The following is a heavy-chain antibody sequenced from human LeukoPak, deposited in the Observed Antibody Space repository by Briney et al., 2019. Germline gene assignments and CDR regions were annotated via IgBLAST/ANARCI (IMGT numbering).Heavy chain of an antibody. D-gene: IGHD6-19*01. V-gene: IGHV3-23*01. Sequence: PGGSLRLSCAASGFTFSTYAMSWVRQAPGKGLEWVSTIKSGDGGTFYADSVKGRFTISRDNSRNTLFLEINSLRAEDTAVYYCARSSIAVAGTGAFDYWGQGTLVTVSS. CDR3: ARSSIAVAGTGAFDY. CDR1: GFTFSTYA. J-gene: IGHJ4*02. CDR2: IKSGDGGT.